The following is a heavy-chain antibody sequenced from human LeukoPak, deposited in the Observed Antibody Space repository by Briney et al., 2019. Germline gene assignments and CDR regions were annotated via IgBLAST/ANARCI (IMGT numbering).Heavy chain of an antibody. D-gene: IGHD1-26*01. CDR3: AKGPSGSYGYYFDY. CDR1: GFSFKSYA. Sequence: GGSLRLSCAASGFSFKSYAMNWVRQAPGKGLEWVSGISWNSGSIGYADSVKGRFTISRDNAKNSLYLQMNSMKAEDMALYYCAKGPSGSYGYYFDYWGQGTLVTVSS. J-gene: IGHJ4*02. V-gene: IGHV3-9*03. CDR2: ISWNSGSI.